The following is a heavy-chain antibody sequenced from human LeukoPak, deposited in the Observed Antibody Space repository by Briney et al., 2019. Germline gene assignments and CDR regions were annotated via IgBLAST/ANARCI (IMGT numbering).Heavy chain of an antibody. Sequence: SETLSLTCTVSGGSISSYYWSWIRQPPGKGLEWIGYIYYSGSTNNYNPSLKSRVTISVDTSKNQFSLKLSSVTAADTAVYYCAGGDSDDWNGFFDYWGQGTLVTVSS. CDR1: GGSISSYY. J-gene: IGHJ4*02. CDR3: AGGDSDDWNGFFDY. D-gene: IGHD1-1*01. CDR2: IYYSGSTN. V-gene: IGHV4-59*01.